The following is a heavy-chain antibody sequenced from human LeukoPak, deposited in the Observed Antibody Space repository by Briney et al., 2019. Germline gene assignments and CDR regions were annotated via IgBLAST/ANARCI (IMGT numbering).Heavy chain of an antibody. V-gene: IGHV4-59*12. J-gene: IGHJ3*02. CDR2: IYYSGST. CDR1: GGSISSYY. D-gene: IGHD2-21*02. Sequence: PSETLSLTCTVSGGSISSYYWSWIRQPPGKGLEWIGYIYYSGSTNYNPSLKSRVTISVDTSKNQFSLKLSSVTAADTAVYYCARDSHTAAFDIWGQGTMVTVSS. CDR3: ARDSHTAAFDI.